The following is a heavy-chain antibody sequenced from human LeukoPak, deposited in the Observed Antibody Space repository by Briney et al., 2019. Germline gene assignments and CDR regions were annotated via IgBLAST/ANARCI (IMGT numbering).Heavy chain of an antibody. CDR1: GGSISSYY. Sequence: SETLSLTCTVSGGSISSYYWSWIRQPPGKGLEWIGHIYYSGSTNYNPSLKSRVTISVDTSKNQFSLKLSSVTAADTAVYYCARFIRYYFDYWGQGTLVTVSS. V-gene: IGHV4-59*08. J-gene: IGHJ4*02. CDR3: ARFIRYYFDY. CDR2: IYYSGST.